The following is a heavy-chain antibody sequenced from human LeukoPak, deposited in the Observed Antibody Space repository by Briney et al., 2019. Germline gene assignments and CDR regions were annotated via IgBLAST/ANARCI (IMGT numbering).Heavy chain of an antibody. V-gene: IGHV1-8*01. J-gene: IGHJ6*03. CDR1: GYTFTSYD. D-gene: IGHD1-26*01. CDR3: ARGAIVGATGDVIYYYYYYMDV. Sequence: RASVKVSCKASGYTFTSYDINWVRQATGQGLEWMGWMNPNSGNTGYAQKFQGRVTMTRNTSIGTAYMELSSLRSEDTAVYYCARGAIVGATGDVIYYYYYYMDVWGKGTTVTISS. CDR2: MNPNSGNT.